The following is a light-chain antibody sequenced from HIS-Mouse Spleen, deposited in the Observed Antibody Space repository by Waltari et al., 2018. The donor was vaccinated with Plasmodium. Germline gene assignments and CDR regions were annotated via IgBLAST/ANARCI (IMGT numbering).Light chain of an antibody. CDR1: KLGDKY. J-gene: IGLJ2*01. V-gene: IGLV3-1*01. CDR2: QDS. CDR3: QAWDSSTVV. Sequence: SYVLTQPPSVSVSPGQTASNTCSGDKLGDKYACWYQQKPGQSPVLVIYQDSKRPSGIPERFSGSNSGNTATLTISGTQAMDEADYYCQAWDSSTVVFGGGTKLTVL.